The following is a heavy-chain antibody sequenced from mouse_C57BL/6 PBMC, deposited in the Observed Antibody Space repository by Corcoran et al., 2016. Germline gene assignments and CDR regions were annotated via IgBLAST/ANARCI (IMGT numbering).Heavy chain of an antibody. Sequence: QIQLVQSGPELKKPGETVKISCKASGYTFTTYGMSWVKQAPGKGLKWMGWINTYSGVPTYADDFKGRFAFSLETSASTAYLQINNLKNEDTATYFCARSYYGSRPSVWGTGTTVTVSS. CDR3: ARSYYGSRPSV. J-gene: IGHJ1*03. D-gene: IGHD1-1*01. CDR2: INTYSGVP. CDR1: GYTFTTYG. V-gene: IGHV9-3*01.